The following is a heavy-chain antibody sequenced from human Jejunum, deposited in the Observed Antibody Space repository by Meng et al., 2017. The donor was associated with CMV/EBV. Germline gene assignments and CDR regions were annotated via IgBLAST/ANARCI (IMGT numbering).Heavy chain of an antibody. V-gene: IGHV2-5*01. CDR1: SMGVG. Sequence: SMGVGVGWIRQPPGKALEWLALIYWNDDKRYSPSLKSRLTITKDTSKHQVVLTMTNMDPVDTATYYCAHKERYCNGGSCYGWFDPWGQGTLVTVSS. CDR2: IYWNDDK. D-gene: IGHD2-15*01. J-gene: IGHJ5*02. CDR3: AHKERYCNGGSCYGWFDP.